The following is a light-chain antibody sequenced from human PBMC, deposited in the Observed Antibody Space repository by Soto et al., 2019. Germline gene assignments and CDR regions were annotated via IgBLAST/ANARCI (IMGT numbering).Light chain of an antibody. V-gene: IGKV3-20*01. Sequence: EIVLTQSPGTLSLSPGERATLSCRASQSVSSTYLAWYQQKPGQAPRLLIYSASSRASGVPDRFSGSGSGTDFTLTISRLEPEDFAVYSCQQYDSSPFTFGQGTRLEMK. J-gene: IGKJ5*01. CDR1: QSVSSTY. CDR2: SAS. CDR3: QQYDSSPFT.